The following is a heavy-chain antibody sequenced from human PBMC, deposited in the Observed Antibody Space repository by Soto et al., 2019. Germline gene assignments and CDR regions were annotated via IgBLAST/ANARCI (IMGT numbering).Heavy chain of an antibody. V-gene: IGHV5-51*01. Sequence: GESLKISCKGSGYSFTSYWIGWVRQMPGKGLEWMGIIYPGDSDTRYSPSFQGQVTISAVKSISTAYLQWSSLKASDTAMYYCARANYDILTGEPTDAFDIWGQGTMVTVS. CDR2: IYPGDSDT. CDR3: ARANYDILTGEPTDAFDI. CDR1: GYSFTSYW. D-gene: IGHD3-9*01. J-gene: IGHJ3*02.